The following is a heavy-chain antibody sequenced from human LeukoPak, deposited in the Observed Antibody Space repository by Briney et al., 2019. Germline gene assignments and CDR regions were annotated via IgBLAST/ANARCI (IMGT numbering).Heavy chain of an antibody. Sequence: GGSLRLSCAASGFTVSSNYMSWVRQAPGKGLEWVSVIYSGGSTYYADSVKGRFTISRDNSKNTLYPQMNSLRAEDTAVYYCARAKSKKPYYYGMDVWGQGTTVTVSS. CDR3: ARAKSKKPYYYGMDV. CDR1: GFTVSSNY. J-gene: IGHJ6*02. V-gene: IGHV3-66*01. CDR2: IYSGGST. D-gene: IGHD4-11*01.